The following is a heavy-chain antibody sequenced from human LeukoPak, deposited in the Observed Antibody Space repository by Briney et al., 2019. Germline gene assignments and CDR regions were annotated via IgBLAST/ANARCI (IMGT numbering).Heavy chain of an antibody. V-gene: IGHV1-3*01. Sequence: ASVKVSCKASGYTFTSYAMHWVRQAPGQRLEWMGWINAGNGNTKYSQKFQGRVTITRDTSASTAYMELSSLRSEDTAVYYCAGGVLRYFDWATPLGAFDYWGQGTLVTVSS. CDR2: INAGNGNT. CDR1: GYTFTSYA. CDR3: AGGVLRYFDWATPLGAFDY. D-gene: IGHD3-9*01. J-gene: IGHJ4*02.